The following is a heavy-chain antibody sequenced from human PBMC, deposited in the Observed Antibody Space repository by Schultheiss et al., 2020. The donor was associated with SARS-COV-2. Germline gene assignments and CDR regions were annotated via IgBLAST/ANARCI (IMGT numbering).Heavy chain of an antibody. CDR1: GFTFSSYA. CDR3: ARETMVHYYFDY. D-gene: IGHD3-10*01. J-gene: IGHJ4*02. CDR2: ISSSSGTI. V-gene: IGHV3-48*04. Sequence: GGSLRLSCAVSGFTFSSYAMTWVRQAPGEGLEWVSYISSSSGTIYYADSVKGRFTISRDNAKNSLYLQVNSLRAEDTAVYYCARETMVHYYFDYWGQGTLVTVSS.